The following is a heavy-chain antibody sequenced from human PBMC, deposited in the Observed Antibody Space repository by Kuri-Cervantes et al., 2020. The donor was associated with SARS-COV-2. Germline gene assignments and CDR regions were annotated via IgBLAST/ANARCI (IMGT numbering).Heavy chain of an antibody. V-gene: IGHV4-59*11. CDR2: IYYSGST. CDR1: GGSISSHY. Sequence: ESLKISCTVSGGSISSHYWSWIRQPPGKGLEWIEYIYYSGSTNYNPSLKSRVTISVDTSKDQFSLKLSSVTAADTAVYYCARDPNANHNNWFDPWGQGTLVTVSS. D-gene: IGHD4/OR15-4a*01. J-gene: IGHJ5*02. CDR3: ARDPNANHNNWFDP.